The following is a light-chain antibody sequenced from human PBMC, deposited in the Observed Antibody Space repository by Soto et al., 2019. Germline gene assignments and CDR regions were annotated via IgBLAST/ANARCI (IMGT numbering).Light chain of an antibody. Sequence: QTVVTQEPSLTVSPGGTVTLTCASSAGAVTNNNFPNWFQKKPGQPPRPLIYSISNRHSWTPARFSGSLLGGIPVLTLSGVLPEDEADYYCLLYYRAPQPSWVFGGGTKVTVL. CDR1: AGAVTNNNF. J-gene: IGLJ3*02. CDR3: LLYYRAPQPSWV. CDR2: SIS. V-gene: IGLV7-43*01.